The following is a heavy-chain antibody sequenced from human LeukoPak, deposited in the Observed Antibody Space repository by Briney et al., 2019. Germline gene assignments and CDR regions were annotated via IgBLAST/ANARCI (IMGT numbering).Heavy chain of an antibody. Sequence: AASVKVSCKASGDTFSSYAISWVRQAPGQGREWMGEIIPIFGTANYAQKFQGRVTITADKSTSTAYMELSSLRSEDTAVYYCARDAYSSGPEYFQHWGQGTLVTVSS. CDR1: GDTFSSYA. CDR2: IIPIFGTA. V-gene: IGHV1-69*06. D-gene: IGHD6-19*01. CDR3: ARDAYSSGPEYFQH. J-gene: IGHJ1*01.